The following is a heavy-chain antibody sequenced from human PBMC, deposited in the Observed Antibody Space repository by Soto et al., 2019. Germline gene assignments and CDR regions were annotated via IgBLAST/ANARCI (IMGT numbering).Heavy chain of an antibody. J-gene: IGHJ4*02. CDR2: ISAYNVNT. CDR1: GYTFTNFG. V-gene: IGHV1-18*01. D-gene: IGHD2-15*01. CDR3: ARGDTPIDY. Sequence: QVQLVQSGAEVKKPGASVKVSCKASGYTFTNFGISWVRQAPGQGHDWMGWISAYNVNTNDAQNVQSRVTMTTDTSTSTAYMEMRSLRSDDTAVYYCARGDTPIDYWGQGPLVTVSS.